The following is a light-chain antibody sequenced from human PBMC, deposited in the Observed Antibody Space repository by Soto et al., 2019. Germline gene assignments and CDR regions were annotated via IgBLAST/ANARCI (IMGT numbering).Light chain of an antibody. V-gene: IGKV1-39*01. CDR3: QQSYSTPQT. CDR1: HSMSIY. Sequence: DIQMTQAPSSLSASVGDRVTITCRVIHSMSIYLNLYQQKPGKAPKLLIYAASSLQSGVPSRFSGSGSGTDFTLTISSLQPEDFATYYCQQSYSTPQTFGQGTKVDIK. J-gene: IGKJ1*01. CDR2: AAS.